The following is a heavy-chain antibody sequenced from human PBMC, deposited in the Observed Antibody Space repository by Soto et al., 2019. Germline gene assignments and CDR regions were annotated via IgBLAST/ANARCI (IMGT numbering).Heavy chain of an antibody. D-gene: IGHD6-13*01. Sequence: QITLKESGPSLVKPTQTLTLTCTFSGFSLTTNGVGVGWIRQSPGEALEWLALIYWDDDKRYSPSLKSRLTITKDTSNNQVVLIMTNMDSVDTATYYCAYCGYYSSSWFPDYRGQGTLVTVSS. J-gene: IGHJ4*02. CDR1: GFSLTTNGVG. CDR2: IYWDDDK. V-gene: IGHV2-5*02. CDR3: AYCGYYSSSWFPDY.